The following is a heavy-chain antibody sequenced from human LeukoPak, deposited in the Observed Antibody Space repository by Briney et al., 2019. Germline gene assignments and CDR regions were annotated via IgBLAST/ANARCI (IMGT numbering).Heavy chain of an antibody. J-gene: IGHJ4*02. CDR1: GGSFSGYY. V-gene: IGHV4-34*01. CDR3: ARHRSKWLQSSFDY. Sequence: SETLSLTCAVYGGSFSGYYWSWIRQPPGKGLEWIGEINHSGNTYDNPSLKSRVTISVDTSKNQFSLKLNSVTAADTAVYYCARHRSKWLQSSFDYWGQGTLVTVSS. D-gene: IGHD5-24*01. CDR2: INHSGNT.